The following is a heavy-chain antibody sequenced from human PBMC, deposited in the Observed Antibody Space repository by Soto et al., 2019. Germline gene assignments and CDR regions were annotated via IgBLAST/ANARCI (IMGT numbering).Heavy chain of an antibody. J-gene: IGHJ4*02. Sequence: PGGSLRLSCAASGFTFSTYTMTWVRQAPGKGLEWVSSVGGSGDGTYYADSVKGRFTIPRDNSKNTLYLQMNSLRAEDTAIYYCEKARDVTLVRIYLAQWGQGTLVTVSS. CDR2: VGGSGDGT. V-gene: IGHV3-23*01. CDR1: GFTFSTYT. D-gene: IGHD2-2*02. CDR3: EKARDVTLVRIYLAQ.